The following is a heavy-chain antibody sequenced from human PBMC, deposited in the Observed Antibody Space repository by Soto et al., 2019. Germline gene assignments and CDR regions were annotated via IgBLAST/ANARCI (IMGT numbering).Heavy chain of an antibody. J-gene: IGHJ4*02. CDR3: AKEMLASISRSFDY. CDR2: ISANGLNK. V-gene: IGHV3-23*01. CDR1: GFTFVNFG. Sequence: PGGSLRLSCAASGFTFVNFGLRWVRQAPGKGLEWISTISANGLNKYYADSVKGRFTVSRDNSKNMMYLQMDSLRAEDTALYYCAKEMLASISRSFDYWGRETRVTAAS. D-gene: IGHD5-12*01.